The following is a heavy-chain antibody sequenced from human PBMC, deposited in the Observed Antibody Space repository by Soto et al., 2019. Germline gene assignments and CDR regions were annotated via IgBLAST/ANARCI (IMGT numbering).Heavy chain of an antibody. CDR2: IHPEGTNT. J-gene: IGHJ4*02. D-gene: IGHD3-9*01. CDR3: AKDPSTGSADF. CDR1: GFSFSDFG. V-gene: IGHV3-23*01. Sequence: EAHLLESGGDLIQPGGSLRLSCAASGFSFSDFGMTWVRQAPGKGLEWVSTIHPEGTNTHYADSVKGRFTISRDNSKVTLYLEMNSLRAEDTAIYFCAKDPSTGSADFWGQGTLVTVSS.